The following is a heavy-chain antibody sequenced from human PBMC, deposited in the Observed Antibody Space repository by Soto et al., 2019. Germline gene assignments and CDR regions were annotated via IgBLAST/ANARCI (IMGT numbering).Heavy chain of an antibody. D-gene: IGHD1-26*01. CDR3: ARVEGSSYYFRHDC. CDR1: GGPIRSGSYH. Sequence: LFLPCTVYGGPIRSGSYHWSWIRQHPGKGLEWIGNIYYSGSSYYNPSLKSRATISIDTSKDQFSLRLGSVTAADTAVYYCARVEGSSYYFRHDCWGRGTLVTVSS. J-gene: IGHJ4*02. V-gene: IGHV4-31*03. CDR2: IYYSGSS.